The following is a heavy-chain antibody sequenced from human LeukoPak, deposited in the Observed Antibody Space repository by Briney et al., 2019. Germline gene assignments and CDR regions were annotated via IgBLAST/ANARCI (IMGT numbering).Heavy chain of an antibody. CDR2: IIGTSRDI. CDR3: ARGRERPEDAFDV. Sequence: GGSLRLSCAASGFTFSTFTMNWVRQAPGKGLEWVSSIIGTSRDIKYAGSVTGRFTISRDNGETSLYLQMNSLRAEDTAVYYCARGRERPEDAFDVWGQGTMVTVSS. CDR1: GFTFSTFT. J-gene: IGHJ3*01. V-gene: IGHV3-21*01. D-gene: IGHD1-1*01.